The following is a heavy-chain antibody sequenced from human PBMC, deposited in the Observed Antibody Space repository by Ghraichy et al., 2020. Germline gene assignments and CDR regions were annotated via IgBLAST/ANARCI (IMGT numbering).Heavy chain of an antibody. Sequence: GGSLRLSCAASGFTFSDYYMSWIRQAPGKGLEWVSYISRSGITTYYADSVKGRFTISRDNAKHSLYLQMNSLRAEDTAVYYCATLLITGTHPPLSYCYYYMDVSGKGTTFSVSS. V-gene: IGHV3-11*04. D-gene: IGHD1-7*01. CDR1: GFTFSDYY. J-gene: IGHJ6*03. CDR3: ATLLITGTHPPLSYCYYYMDV. CDR2: ISRSGITT.